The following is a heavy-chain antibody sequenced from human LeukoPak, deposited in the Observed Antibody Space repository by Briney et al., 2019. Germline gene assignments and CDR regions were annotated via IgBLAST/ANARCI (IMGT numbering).Heavy chain of an antibody. CDR3: GKIPLFGEYVYFDY. V-gene: IGHV3-23*01. CDR2: ISGSGGST. J-gene: IGHJ4*02. Sequence: GGSLRLSCAASGFTFSSYAMSWVRQAPGKGLEWVSAISGSGGSTYYADSVKGRFTISRDNSKNTLYLQMNSLRAEDTAVYYCGKIPLFGEYVYFDYWGQGTLVTVSS. D-gene: IGHD4-17*01. CDR1: GFTFSSYA.